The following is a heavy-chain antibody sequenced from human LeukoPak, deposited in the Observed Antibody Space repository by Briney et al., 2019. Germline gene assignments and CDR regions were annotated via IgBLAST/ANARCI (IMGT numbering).Heavy chain of an antibody. J-gene: IGHJ4*02. CDR2: ISSSSKYI. CDR1: EFTFSSYN. V-gene: IGHV3-21*01. Sequence: GGSLRLSCAASEFTFSSYNMNWVRQAPGKGLEWGSSISSSSKYIDYADSVKGRFTISRDNAKNSLYLQRNSLRAEDTAVYYCAREPFWSGYYSNLHFDYWGQGTLVTVSS. D-gene: IGHD3-3*01. CDR3: AREPFWSGYYSNLHFDY.